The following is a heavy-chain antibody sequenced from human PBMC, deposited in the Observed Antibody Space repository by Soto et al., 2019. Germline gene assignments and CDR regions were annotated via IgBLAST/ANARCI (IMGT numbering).Heavy chain of an antibody. CDR2: ISPYNGNT. Sequence: QVQLVQSGAEVKKPGASVKVSCKASGYTFTSYGISWVRQAPGQGLEWMGWISPYNGNTNYAQKLQGRVTMTTDTSTGPASMDLRSLRSDDTAVYYCARGIGGWCGVAYSSGMDVWGQGTTVTVSS. J-gene: IGHJ6*02. V-gene: IGHV1-18*01. CDR3: ARGIGGWCGVAYSSGMDV. CDR1: GYTFTSYG. D-gene: IGHD3-16*01.